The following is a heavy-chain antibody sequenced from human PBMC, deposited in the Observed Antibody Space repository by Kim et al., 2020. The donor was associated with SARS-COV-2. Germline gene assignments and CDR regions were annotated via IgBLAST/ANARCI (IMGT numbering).Heavy chain of an antibody. J-gene: IGHJ4*02. CDR3: AREVCSGHCGYECYLDY. CDR2: ISDSGST. D-gene: IGHD5-12*01. CDR1: GGSVSSGGNW. Sequence: SETLSLTCSVSGGSVSSGGNWWSWVRQPPGKGLEWIGYISDSGSTNYNPSFKSRVTISQDTSKNQFSLQLTSVAPADTGVYFCAREVCSGHCGYECYLDYWGQGTLVTVSS. V-gene: IGHV4-61*08.